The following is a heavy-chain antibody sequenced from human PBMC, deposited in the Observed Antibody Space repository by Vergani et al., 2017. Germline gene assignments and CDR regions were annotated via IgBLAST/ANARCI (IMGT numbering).Heavy chain of an antibody. CDR3: VREGGDWGNYGLDV. J-gene: IGHJ6*02. D-gene: IGHD2-21*02. Sequence: QVQLVQSGAEVKEPGASVKVSCKASGYTFISYGLSWVRQAPGQGLEWMGWIGPYNDNTNYAQKMRGRVTMTTDTSTDTAYMEQRRLRSDDTAVYFCVREGGDWGNYGLDVWGQGTTVTVSS. V-gene: IGHV1-18*01. CDR1: GYTFISYG. CDR2: IGPYNDNT.